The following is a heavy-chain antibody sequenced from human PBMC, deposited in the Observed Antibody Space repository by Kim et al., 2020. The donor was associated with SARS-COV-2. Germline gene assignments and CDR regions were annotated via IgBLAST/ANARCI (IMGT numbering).Heavy chain of an antibody. J-gene: IGHJ6*02. V-gene: IGHV3-9*01. Sequence: GGSLRLSCAASGFTFDDYAMHWVRQAPGKGLEWVSGISWNSGSIGYADSVKGRFTISRDNAKNSLYLQMNSLRAEDTALYYCAKDRGSYDYVWGSYRPYYYGMDVWGQGTTVTVSS. CDR3: AKDRGSYDYVWGSYRPYYYGMDV. CDR1: GFTFDDYA. CDR2: ISWNSGSI. D-gene: IGHD3-16*02.